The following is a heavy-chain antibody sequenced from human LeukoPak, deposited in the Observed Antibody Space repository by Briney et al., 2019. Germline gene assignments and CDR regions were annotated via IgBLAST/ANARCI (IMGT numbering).Heavy chain of an antibody. CDR3: ATVPSYCSSTSCYVFDY. V-gene: IGHV1-24*01. CDR1: GYTLTELS. Sequence: ASVKVPCKVSGYTLTELSMHWVRQAPGKGLEWMGGFDPEGGETIYAQKFQGRVTMTEDTSTDTAYMELSSLRSEDTAVYYCATVPSYCSSTSCYVFDYWGQGTLVTVSS. CDR2: FDPEGGET. D-gene: IGHD2-2*01. J-gene: IGHJ4*02.